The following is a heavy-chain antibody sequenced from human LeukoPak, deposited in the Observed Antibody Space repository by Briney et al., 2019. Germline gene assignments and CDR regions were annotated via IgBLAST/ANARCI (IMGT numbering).Heavy chain of an antibody. Sequence: ASVKVSCKAFGYTFTGYYIHWVRQAPGQGLEWMGWINPNSGGTNYPQKFQGRVTVTRDTSISTAYMELNRLRSDDTAVYYCAGRKPDCSGVTCPFDYWGQGTLVTVSS. D-gene: IGHD2-8*02. CDR2: INPNSGGT. CDR1: GYTFTGYY. V-gene: IGHV1-2*02. J-gene: IGHJ4*02. CDR3: AGRKPDCSGVTCPFDY.